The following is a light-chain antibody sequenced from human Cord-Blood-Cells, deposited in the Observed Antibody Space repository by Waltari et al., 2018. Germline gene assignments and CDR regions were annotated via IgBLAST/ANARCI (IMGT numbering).Light chain of an antibody. J-gene: IGKJ1*01. Sequence: DIVMTQSPDSLAVSLGERATINCKSSQSVLYSSNNKNHLAWYQQKPGQPPKLLIYWASTRESGVPDRFSGSGSGTDFTLTISSLQAEDVAVYYCQQYYSTPRWTFGQGTKVEIK. CDR3: QQYYSTPRWT. CDR2: WAS. CDR1: QSVLYSSNNKNH. V-gene: IGKV4-1*01.